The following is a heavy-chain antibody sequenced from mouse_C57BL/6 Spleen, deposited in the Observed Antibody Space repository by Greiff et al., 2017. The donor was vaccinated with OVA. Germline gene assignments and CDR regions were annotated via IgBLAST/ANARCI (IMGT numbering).Heavy chain of an antibody. D-gene: IGHD2-1*01. CDR2: ISDGGSYT. Sequence: EVKVVESGGGLVKPGGSLKLSCAASGFTFSSYAMSWVRQTPEKRLEWVATISDGGSYTYYPDNVKGRFTISRDNAKNNLYLQMSHLKSEDTAMYYCARDGNYVYWYFDVWGTGTTVTVSS. CDR3: ARDGNYVYWYFDV. J-gene: IGHJ1*03. CDR1: GFTFSSYA. V-gene: IGHV5-4*01.